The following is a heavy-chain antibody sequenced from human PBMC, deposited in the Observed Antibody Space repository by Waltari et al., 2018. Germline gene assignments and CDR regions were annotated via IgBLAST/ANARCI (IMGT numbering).Heavy chain of an antibody. D-gene: IGHD2-15*01. Sequence: QVQLQQWGAGLLKPSETLSLTCAVYGGSFSGYYWSWIRQPPGKGLEWIGEINHSGSTNYNPSLTSRVTISVDTSKNQFSLKVNSVTAADTAVYYCARGYCSGDSCSVYFDYWGQGTLVTVSS. V-gene: IGHV4-34*02. CDR1: GGSFSGYY. J-gene: IGHJ4*02. CDR3: ARGYCSGDSCSVYFDY. CDR2: INHSGST.